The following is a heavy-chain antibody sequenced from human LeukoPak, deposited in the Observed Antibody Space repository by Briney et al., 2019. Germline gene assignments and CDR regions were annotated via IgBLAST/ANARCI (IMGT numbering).Heavy chain of an antibody. Sequence: QSGGSLRLSCAASGFTFSSYAMHWVRQAPGKGLEWVAVISYDGSNKYYADSVKGRFTISRDNSKNTLYLQMNSLRAEDTAVYYCVPFIAAAVHYWGQGTLVTVSS. CDR2: ISYDGSNK. V-gene: IGHV3-30*04. CDR1: GFTFSSYA. D-gene: IGHD6-13*01. J-gene: IGHJ4*02. CDR3: VPFIAAAVHY.